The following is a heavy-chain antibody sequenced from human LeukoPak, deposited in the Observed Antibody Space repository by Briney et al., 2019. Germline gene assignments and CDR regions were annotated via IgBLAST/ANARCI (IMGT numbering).Heavy chain of an antibody. CDR2: IYYSGST. Sequence: SETLSLTCTVSGGSISSYYWSWIRQPPGKGLEWIGYIYYSGSTNYNPSLKSRVTISVDTSKNQFSLKLSSVTAADTAVYYCARVGRYYYDSSGYLFDYWGQGTLVTVSS. CDR1: GGSISSYY. CDR3: ARVGRYYYDSSGYLFDY. V-gene: IGHV4-59*08. D-gene: IGHD3-22*01. J-gene: IGHJ4*02.